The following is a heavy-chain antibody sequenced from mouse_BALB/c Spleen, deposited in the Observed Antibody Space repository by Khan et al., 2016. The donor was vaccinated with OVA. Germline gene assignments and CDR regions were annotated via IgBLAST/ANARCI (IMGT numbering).Heavy chain of an antibody. J-gene: IGHJ3*01. CDR3: TRLAYYYNSEGFAY. CDR1: GFTFSTYG. D-gene: IGHD1-1*01. Sequence: EVELVESGGDLVKPGGSLKLSCAASGFTFSTYGMSWVRQTPDKRLEWVAGISSGGSYTYYPDSVKGRFTISRDNAKTTLHLQMSSLRSEDTAMYYCTRLAYYYNSEGFAYWGQGTLVTVSA. CDR2: ISSGGSYT. V-gene: IGHV5-6*01.